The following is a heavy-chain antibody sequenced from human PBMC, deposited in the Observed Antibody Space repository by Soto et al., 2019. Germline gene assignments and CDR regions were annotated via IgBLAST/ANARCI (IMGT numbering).Heavy chain of an antibody. CDR2: TSYDRSHN. CDR1: GFTFRSYV. Sequence: ESGGGVVQPGTSLRLSCVGSGFTFRSYVIHWVRQAPGKGPEWVALTSYDRSHNFYGDSVKGRFTISRDNSRNTVELQMDSLRLEDTALYYCARWGTTGGLDVWGQGTLVSVSS. D-gene: IGHD3-16*01. V-gene: IGHV3-33*05. CDR3: ARWGTTGGLDV. J-gene: IGHJ4*02.